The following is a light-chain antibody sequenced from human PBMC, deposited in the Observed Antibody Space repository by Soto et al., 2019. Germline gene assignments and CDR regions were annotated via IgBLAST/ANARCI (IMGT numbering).Light chain of an antibody. CDR1: QIVSSN. V-gene: IGKV3D-15*01. Sequence: EIVLTQSPGTLSLSPGERATLSCRASQIVSSNYLAWYQQKPGQAPRLVIYDIFTRATGVPTRISGSGSGTEFTLTISSLQSEDFAEYHCQQYNNWPQTFGQGTKVDIK. CDR3: QQYNNWPQT. CDR2: DIF. J-gene: IGKJ1*01.